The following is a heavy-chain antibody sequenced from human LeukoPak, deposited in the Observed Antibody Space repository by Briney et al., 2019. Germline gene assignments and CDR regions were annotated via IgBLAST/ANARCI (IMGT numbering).Heavy chain of an antibody. CDR2: INPNSGGT. D-gene: IGHD1-26*01. CDR3: ARGGATRIRPFDY. Sequence: ASVKVSCKASGYTFTGYYMHWVRRAPGQGLEWMGWINPNSGGTNYAQKFQGRVTMTRDTSISTAYMELSRLRSDDTAVYYCARGGATRIRPFDYWGQGTLVTVSS. V-gene: IGHV1-2*02. CDR1: GYTFTGYY. J-gene: IGHJ4*02.